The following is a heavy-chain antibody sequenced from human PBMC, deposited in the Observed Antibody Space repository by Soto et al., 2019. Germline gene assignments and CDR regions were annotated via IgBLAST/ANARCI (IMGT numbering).Heavy chain of an antibody. CDR3: ASTAYCGGDCYSFLAY. V-gene: IGHV3-30-3*01. CDR1: GFTFSSYA. CDR2: ISYDGSNK. J-gene: IGHJ4*02. D-gene: IGHD2-21*02. Sequence: GGSLRLSCAASGFTFSSYAMHWVRQAPGKGLEWVAVISYDGSNKYYADSVKGRFTISRDNSKNTLYLQMNSLRAEDTAVYYCASTAYCGGDCYSFLAYWGQGTLVTAPQ.